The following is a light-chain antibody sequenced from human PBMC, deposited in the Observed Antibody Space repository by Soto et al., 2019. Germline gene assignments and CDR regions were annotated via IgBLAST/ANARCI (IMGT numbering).Light chain of an antibody. J-gene: IGLJ2*01. CDR1: SSDVGGYNY. CDR3: AAWDDSLNGVI. Sequence: QSALTQPASVSGSPGQSITISCTGTSSDVGGYNYVSWYQHHPGKAPKLIIFDVSNRPSGISNRFSGSKSGNTASLTISGLQSEDEADYFCAAWDDSLNGVIIAGGTKVTV. V-gene: IGLV2-14*03. CDR2: DVS.